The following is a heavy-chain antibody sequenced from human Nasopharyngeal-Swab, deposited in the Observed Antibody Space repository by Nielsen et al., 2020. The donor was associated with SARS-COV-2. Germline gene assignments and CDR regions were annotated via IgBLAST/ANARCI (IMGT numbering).Heavy chain of an antibody. V-gene: IGHV3-30-3*01. CDR2: ISYDGSNK. J-gene: IGHJ6*02. Sequence: GESLKISWAASGFTFSSYAMHWVRQAPGKGLEWVAVISYDGSNKYYAASVKGRFTISRDHSKNTLYLQMNSLRAEDTAVYYCARALLPYYGMDVWGQGTTVTVSS. CDR3: ARALLPYYGMDV. CDR1: GFTFSSYA.